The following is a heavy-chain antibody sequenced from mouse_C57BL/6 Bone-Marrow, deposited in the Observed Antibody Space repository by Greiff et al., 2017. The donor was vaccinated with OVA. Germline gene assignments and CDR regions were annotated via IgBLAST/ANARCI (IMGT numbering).Heavy chain of an antibody. CDR1: GYAFTNYL. Sequence: VQLQQSGAELVRPGTSVKVSCKASGYAFTNYLIEWVKQRPGQGLEWIGVINPGSGGTNYNEKFKGKATLTADKSSSTAYMQLSSLTSEDSAVYFCARGLLWGLYAMDYWGQGTSVTVSS. D-gene: IGHD2-10*01. V-gene: IGHV1-54*01. CDR3: ARGLLWGLYAMDY. CDR2: INPGSGGT. J-gene: IGHJ4*01.